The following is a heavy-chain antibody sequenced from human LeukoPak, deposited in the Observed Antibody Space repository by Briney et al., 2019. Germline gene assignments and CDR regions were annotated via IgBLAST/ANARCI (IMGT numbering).Heavy chain of an antibody. V-gene: IGHV1-18*03. D-gene: IGHD6-19*01. CDR1: GHRSTTFG. Sequence: ASVKVSCKASGHRSTTFGITWVRQAPGQGLEWMGWISANKGHTNYAQKFQGRVSLTTDPSRSTVYMELRSLRSDDMAVYYCATCGSGNCVRPYDAVDIWGQGTMIIVSS. CDR2: ISANKGHT. J-gene: IGHJ3*02. CDR3: ATCGSGNCVRPYDAVDI.